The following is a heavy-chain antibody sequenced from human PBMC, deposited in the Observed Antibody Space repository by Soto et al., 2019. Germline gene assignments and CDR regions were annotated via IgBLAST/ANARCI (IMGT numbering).Heavy chain of an antibody. J-gene: IGHJ4*02. CDR1: GGSISSSSYY. CDR3: ARGRGYYYDSSGYGD. CDR2: IYYSGST. Sequence: QLQLQESGPGLVKPSETLSLTCTVSGGSISSSSYYWGWIRQPPGKGLEWIGSIYYSGSTYYNPSLKSRVTISVDTSKIQFSLKLSSVTAADTAVYYCARGRGYYYDSSGYGDWGQGTLVTVSS. D-gene: IGHD3-22*01. V-gene: IGHV4-39*01.